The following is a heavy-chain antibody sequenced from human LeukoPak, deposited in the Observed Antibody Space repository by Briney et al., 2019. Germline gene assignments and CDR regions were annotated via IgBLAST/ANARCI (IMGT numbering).Heavy chain of an antibody. V-gene: IGHV3-23*01. CDR1: GFTFSSYA. J-gene: IGHJ5*02. CDR3: AKDRYSSSWYENWFDP. D-gene: IGHD6-13*01. Sequence: GGSLRLSCAASGFTFSSYAMSWVRQAPGKGLEWXSAISGSGGSTYYADSVKGRFTISRDNSKNTLYLQMNSLRAEDTAVYYCAKDRYSSSWYENWFDPWGQGTLVTVSS. CDR2: ISGSGGST.